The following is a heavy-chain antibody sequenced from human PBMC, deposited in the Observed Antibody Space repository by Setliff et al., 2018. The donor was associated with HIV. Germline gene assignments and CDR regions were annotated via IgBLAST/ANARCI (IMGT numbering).Heavy chain of an antibody. CDR1: GFTLTSSW. V-gene: IGHV3-74*01. Sequence: GGSLRLSCAVSGFTLTSSWIHWVRQAPGKGLVWVSRISDDGKTITYADFVKGRFSISRDNAKNTLYLQMNSLGVDDTAVYYCAAPGDSGVSLDYWGQGTLVTVS. CDR2: ISDDGKTI. J-gene: IGHJ4*02. D-gene: IGHD2-21*02. CDR3: AAPGDSGVSLDY.